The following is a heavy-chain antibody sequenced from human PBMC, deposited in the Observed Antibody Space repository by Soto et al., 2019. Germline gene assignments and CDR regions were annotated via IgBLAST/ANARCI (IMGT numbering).Heavy chain of an antibody. V-gene: IGHV1-69*13. J-gene: IGHJ4*02. CDR2: IIPIFGTA. D-gene: IGHD6-6*01. CDR3: AIEYSSSPPYYPIGY. CDR1: GGTFSSYS. Sequence: SVKVSCKASGGTFSSYSISWVRQAPGQGLEWMGGIIPIFGTANYAQKFQGRVTITADESTSTAYMELSSLRSEDTAVYYCAIEYSSSPPYYPIGYWGQGTLVTVPQ.